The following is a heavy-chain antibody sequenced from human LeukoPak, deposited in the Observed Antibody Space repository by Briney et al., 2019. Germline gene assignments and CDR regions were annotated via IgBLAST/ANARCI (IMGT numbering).Heavy chain of an antibody. Sequence: ESGPTLVNPTQTLTLTCTFSGFSLSTSGMRVGWIRQPPGKALEWLALIYWNDDKRYSPSLKSRLTITKDTSKNQVVLTMTSMDPVDTATCYCAHRRPHYDLWSGYRTKEAFDIWGQGTMVTVSS. V-gene: IGHV2-5*01. CDR3: AHRRPHYDLWSGYRTKEAFDI. CDR2: IYWNDDK. D-gene: IGHD3-3*01. CDR1: GFSLSTSGMR. J-gene: IGHJ3*02.